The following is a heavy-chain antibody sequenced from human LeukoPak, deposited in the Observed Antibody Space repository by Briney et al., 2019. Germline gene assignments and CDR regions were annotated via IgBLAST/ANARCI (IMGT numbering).Heavy chain of an antibody. D-gene: IGHD1-1*01. CDR1: GGSISSSY. CDR2: IYYSGST. CDR3: ARATGTYWFDP. J-gene: IGHJ5*02. V-gene: IGHV4-59*01. Sequence: SETLSLTCTVSGGSISSSYWSWIRQPPGKGLEWIGYIYYSGSTNYNPSLKSRVTISVDTSKNQFSLKLSSVTAADTAVYYCARATGTYWFDPWGQGTLVTVSS.